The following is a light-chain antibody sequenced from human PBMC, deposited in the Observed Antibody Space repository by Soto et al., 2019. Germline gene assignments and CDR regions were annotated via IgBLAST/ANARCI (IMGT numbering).Light chain of an antibody. Sequence: EIVMTQSPATLSVSPGERATLSCRAGQSVSSNLAWYQQKPGQVPSLLIYGASTRATGIPARFSGSGSGTEFTLTISSLQSEDFAIYYCQQYHYWPPFAFGPGTKVDIK. CDR3: QQYHYWPPFA. V-gene: IGKV3-15*01. CDR1: QSVSSN. CDR2: GAS. J-gene: IGKJ3*01.